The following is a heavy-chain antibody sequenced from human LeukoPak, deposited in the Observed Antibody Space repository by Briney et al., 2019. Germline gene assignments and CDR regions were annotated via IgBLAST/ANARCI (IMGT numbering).Heavy chain of an antibody. CDR3: ARVGGWLPHFDY. V-gene: IGHV4-59*01. CDR2: INYSGST. Sequence: SSETLSLTCTVSGDSISSYYWSWIRQPPGKGLEWIGSINYSGSTNYNPSLKSRLTISVDTSKNQLSLKLRSVTAADTAVYYCARVGGWLPHFDYWGQGILVTVSS. D-gene: IGHD5-24*01. CDR1: GDSISSYY. J-gene: IGHJ4*02.